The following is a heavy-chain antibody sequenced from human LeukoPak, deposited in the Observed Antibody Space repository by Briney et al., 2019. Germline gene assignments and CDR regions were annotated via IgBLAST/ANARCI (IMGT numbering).Heavy chain of an antibody. CDR1: GYTFTGYY. D-gene: IGHD6-25*01. CDR2: INPNSGGT. Sequence: ASVKVSCKASGYTFTGYYMHWVRQAPGQGLEWMGWINPNSGGTNYAQKFQGRGTMTRDTSISTAYMELSRLRSDDTAVYYCATTSGRIAAATDYWGQGTLVTVS. CDR3: ATTSGRIAAATDY. J-gene: IGHJ4*02. V-gene: IGHV1-2*02.